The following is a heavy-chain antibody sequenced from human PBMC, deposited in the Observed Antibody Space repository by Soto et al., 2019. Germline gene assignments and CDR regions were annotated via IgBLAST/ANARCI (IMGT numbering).Heavy chain of an antibody. J-gene: IGHJ4*02. D-gene: IGHD2-8*01. CDR1: GYPFSNYA. V-gene: IGHV1-18*04. Sequence: GSGKVCFKTSGYPFSNYAISLVRQAPGQGLEWMGWVSPYNGNANYTEKFQGGVSRTTDTSTTTAYMELTSLTSDDTAIYYCARAISLIMAAPAYWGQGTMVTVSS. CDR2: VSPYNGNA. CDR3: ARAISLIMAAPAY.